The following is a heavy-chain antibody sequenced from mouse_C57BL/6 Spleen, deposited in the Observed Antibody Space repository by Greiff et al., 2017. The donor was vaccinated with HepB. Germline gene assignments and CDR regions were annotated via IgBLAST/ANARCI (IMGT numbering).Heavy chain of an antibody. Sequence: VQLQQSGAELVRPGASVKLSCKASGYTFTDYYINWVKQRPGQGLEWIARIYPGSGNTYYNEKFKGKATLTAEKSSSTAYMQLSSLTSEDSAVYFCARAGDYYGHYYAMDYWGQGTSVTVSS. V-gene: IGHV1-76*01. J-gene: IGHJ4*01. CDR1: GYTFTDYY. CDR2: IYPGSGNT. D-gene: IGHD1-1*01. CDR3: ARAGDYYGHYYAMDY.